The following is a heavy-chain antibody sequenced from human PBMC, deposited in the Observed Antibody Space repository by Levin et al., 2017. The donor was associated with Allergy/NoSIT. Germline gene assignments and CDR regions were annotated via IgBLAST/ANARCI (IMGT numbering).Heavy chain of an antibody. CDR2: INHSGST. V-gene: IGHV4-34*01. CDR3: ARGRDYYDSSGYCKECDY. CDR1: GGSFSGYY. J-gene: IGHJ4*02. Sequence: SETLSLTCAVYGGSFSGYYWSWIRQPPGKGLEWIGEINHSGSTNYNPSLKSRVTISVDTSKNQFSLKLSSVTAADTAVYYCARGRDYYDSSGYCKECDYWGQGTLVTVSS. D-gene: IGHD3-22*01.